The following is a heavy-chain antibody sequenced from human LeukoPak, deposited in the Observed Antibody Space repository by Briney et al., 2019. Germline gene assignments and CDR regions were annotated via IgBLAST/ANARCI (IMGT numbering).Heavy chain of an antibody. D-gene: IGHD1-7*01. V-gene: IGHV4-34*01. CDR2: INHSGST. CDR1: GGSFSGYY. CDR3: GGRTSYFDY. Sequence: PSETLSLTCAVYGGSFSGYYWSWIRQPPGKGLEWIGEINHSGSTNYNPSLKSRVTISVDTSKNQFSLTLSSVTAADTAVYYCGGRTSYFDYWGQGTLVTVSS. J-gene: IGHJ4*02.